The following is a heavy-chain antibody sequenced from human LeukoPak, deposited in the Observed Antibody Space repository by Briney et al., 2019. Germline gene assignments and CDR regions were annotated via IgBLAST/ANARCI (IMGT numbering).Heavy chain of an antibody. J-gene: IGHJ4*02. Sequence: PGGSLRLSCAASGFTFNNYGIHWVRQAPGKGLKWVTFILFDASNKYYADSVKGRFTISRDDSKNTVYLQMNSLRPEDTALYYCAKGGSRGTYYFDYWGQGTLVTVSS. CDR3: AKGGSRGTYYFDY. D-gene: IGHD6-19*01. CDR1: GFTFNNYG. V-gene: IGHV3-30*02. CDR2: ILFDASNK.